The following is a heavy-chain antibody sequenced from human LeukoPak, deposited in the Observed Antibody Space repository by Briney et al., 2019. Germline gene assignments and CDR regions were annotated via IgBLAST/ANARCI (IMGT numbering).Heavy chain of an antibody. J-gene: IGHJ4*02. V-gene: IGHV3-23*01. CDR1: GFTFSSYA. D-gene: IGHD4-17*01. Sequence: PGGSLRLSCAASGFTFSSYAMSWVRQAPGKGLEWVSAISGGGGSTYYADSVKGRFTISRDNSKNTLYLQMNSLRAEDTAVYYCAKAFGGDPSFDYWGQGTLVTVSS. CDR3: AKAFGGDPSFDY. CDR2: ISGGGGST.